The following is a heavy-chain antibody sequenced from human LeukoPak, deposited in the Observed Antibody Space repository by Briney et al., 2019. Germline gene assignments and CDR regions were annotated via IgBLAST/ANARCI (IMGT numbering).Heavy chain of an antibody. Sequence: SETLSLNCTVSGGSISSYYWSWIRQPPGKGLEWIGYIYYSGSTNYNPSLKSRVTISVDTSKNQFSLKLSSVTAADTAVYYCARDAGYYGSGSLDVWGKGTTVTVSS. CDR2: IYYSGST. V-gene: IGHV4-59*01. CDR1: GGSISSYY. CDR3: ARDAGYYGSGSLDV. D-gene: IGHD3-10*01. J-gene: IGHJ6*04.